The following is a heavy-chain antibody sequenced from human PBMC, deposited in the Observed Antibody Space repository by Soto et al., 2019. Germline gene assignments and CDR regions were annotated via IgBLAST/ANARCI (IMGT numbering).Heavy chain of an antibody. CDR3: ARDTMVRGVTSS. Sequence: GASVKVSCKASGGTFSSYAISWVRQAPGQGLEWMGGIIPFFGTANYAQKFQGRVTITADTSTSTAYMELRSLRSDDTAVYYCARDTMVRGVTSSWGQRTLGTVSS. CDR2: IIPFFGTA. CDR1: GGTFSSYA. J-gene: IGHJ4*02. D-gene: IGHD3-10*01. V-gene: IGHV1-69*06.